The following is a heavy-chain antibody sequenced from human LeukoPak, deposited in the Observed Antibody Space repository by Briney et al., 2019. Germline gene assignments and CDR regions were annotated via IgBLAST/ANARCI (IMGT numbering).Heavy chain of an antibody. CDR1: GGSVSSSTYY. J-gene: IGHJ5*02. Sequence: SETLSLTCSVSGGSVSSSTYYWGWIRQPPGKGLEWIGNIYNSGSTYYNPSLKSRVTISVDTSKNQFSLKLSSVTAADTAVYYCARQAYSSNLGWFDPWGQGTLVTVSS. CDR2: IYNSGST. D-gene: IGHD6-13*01. V-gene: IGHV4-39*01. CDR3: ARQAYSSNLGWFDP.